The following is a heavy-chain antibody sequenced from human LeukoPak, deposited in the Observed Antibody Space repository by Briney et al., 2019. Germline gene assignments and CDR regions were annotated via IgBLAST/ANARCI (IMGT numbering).Heavy chain of an antibody. Sequence: GRSLRLSCAASGFTFSSYGMHWVRQAPGKGLEWVAVISYDGSNKYYADSVKGRFTISRDNSKNTLYLQMNSLRAEDTAVYYCAKSGLAVAGNRDAFDIWGQGTMVTVSS. CDR1: GFTFSSYG. CDR2: ISYDGSNK. CDR3: AKSGLAVAGNRDAFDI. J-gene: IGHJ3*02. D-gene: IGHD6-19*01. V-gene: IGHV3-30*18.